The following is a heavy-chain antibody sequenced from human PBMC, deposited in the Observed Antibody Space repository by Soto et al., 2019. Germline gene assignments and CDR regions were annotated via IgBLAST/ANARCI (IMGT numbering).Heavy chain of an antibody. CDR1: GFTVSNAW. Sequence: EVQLVESGGGLVKPGGSLRLSCAASGFTVSNAWMSWVRQAPGKGLEWVGRIKSKTDGGTTEYDAPVKGRFTISRDDSKNTLYLQMNSLQTEDTAVYYCTRYSYGASEYCGQGTLVTVSS. CDR2: IKSKTDGGTT. J-gene: IGHJ4*02. V-gene: IGHV3-15*01. D-gene: IGHD5-18*01. CDR3: TRYSYGASEY.